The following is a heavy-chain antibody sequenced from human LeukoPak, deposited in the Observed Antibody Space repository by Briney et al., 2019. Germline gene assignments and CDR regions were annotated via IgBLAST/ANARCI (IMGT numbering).Heavy chain of an antibody. D-gene: IGHD2-15*01. CDR1: GVSVSSSSYY. CDR3: ARHVLPVAVVRFDS. CDR2: ICYTGNI. V-gene: IGHV4-39*01. J-gene: IGHJ4*02. Sequence: SETLSLTCTVSGVSVSSSSYYWGWLRQRPGKGREWIVSICYTGNIYDNPARKSRFTISAYTAKNQLSLKLTSVAAPDTAVYYCARHVLPVAVVRFDSWGQGALVTVSS.